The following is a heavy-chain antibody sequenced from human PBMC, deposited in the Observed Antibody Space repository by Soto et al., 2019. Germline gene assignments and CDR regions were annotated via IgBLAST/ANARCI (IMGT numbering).Heavy chain of an antibody. D-gene: IGHD2-21*02. CDR1: GYTFTSYA. J-gene: IGHJ4*02. Sequence: QVQLVQSGAEEKKPGASVKVSCKASGYTFTSYAMHWVRQAPGQRLEWMGWINAGNGNTKYSQKFQVRVTITRDTSASTAYMELSSLRSEDTAVYYCASSIVVLTALDYWGQGTLVTVSS. CDR3: ASSIVVLTALDY. CDR2: INAGNGNT. V-gene: IGHV1-3*05.